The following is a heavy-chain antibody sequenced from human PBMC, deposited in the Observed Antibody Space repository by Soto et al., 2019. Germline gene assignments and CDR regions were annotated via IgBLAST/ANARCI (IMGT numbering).Heavy chain of an antibody. J-gene: IGHJ6*02. CDR1: GFTFSSYG. V-gene: IGHV3-30*18. CDR2: ISYDGTDK. D-gene: IGHD5-18*01. Sequence: QVQLVESGGGVVQPGRSLRLSCAASGFTFSSYGIHWVRQARGKGRKWVPLISYDGTDKYYADSVKGRFTISRDNSKNTLYLQMSSLGPEDTAVYYCVKERYAQLWLEDYGMDVWGQGTTVTV. CDR3: VKERYAQLWLEDYGMDV.